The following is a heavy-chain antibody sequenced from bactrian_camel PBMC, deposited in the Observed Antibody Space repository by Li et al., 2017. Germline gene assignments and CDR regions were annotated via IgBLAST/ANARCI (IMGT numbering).Heavy chain of an antibody. V-gene: IGHV3S53*01. Sequence: HVQLVESGGGTVQAGASLRLSCKASGNTIENHAMGWFRRVPGGQREGVAAIAKDDYTHTYASSVEGRFTLSKDNAKNTLYLQMNSLKTEDTALYFCAASKTLTVQTPYELNYWGQGTQVTVS. J-gene: IGHJ4*01. CDR2: IAKDDYTH. CDR3: AASKTLTVQTPYELNY. CDR1: GNTIENHA. D-gene: IGHD3*01.